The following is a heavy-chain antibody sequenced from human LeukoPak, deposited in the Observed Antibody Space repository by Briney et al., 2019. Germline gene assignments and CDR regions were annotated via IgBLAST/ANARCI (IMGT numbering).Heavy chain of an antibody. J-gene: IGHJ4*02. CDR3: ARTTRAMVANFDY. D-gene: IGHD5-18*01. V-gene: IGHV3-33*01. Sequence: GRALRLSCAASGVTFSSYGMHWGRQAPGKGLEWGGVIWYDGSNKYYADSVKGRFTISRDNSKNTLYLQMNSLRAEDTAVYYCARTTRAMVANFDYWGQGTLVTVSS. CDR1: GVTFSSYG. CDR2: IWYDGSNK.